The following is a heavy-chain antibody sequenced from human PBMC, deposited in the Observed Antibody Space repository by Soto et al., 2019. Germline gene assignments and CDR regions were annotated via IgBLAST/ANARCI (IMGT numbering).Heavy chain of an antibody. J-gene: IGHJ4*02. D-gene: IGHD3-22*01. CDR3: SRVVYYDSSGYQY. V-gene: IGHV3-21*01. Sequence: EVQLVESGGGLVKPGGSLRLSCAASGFTFSSYNMNWVRQAPGKGLEWVSSISGSSSYIYYADAVKGRFTISRDNDKNSLYLQMNSLRAEDTAVYYCSRVVYYDSSGYQYWGQGTLVTVSS. CDR2: ISGSSSYI. CDR1: GFTFSSYN.